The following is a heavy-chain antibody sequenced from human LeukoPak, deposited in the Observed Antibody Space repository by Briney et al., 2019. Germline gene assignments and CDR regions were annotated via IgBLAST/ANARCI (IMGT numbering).Heavy chain of an antibody. V-gene: IGHV3-23*01. D-gene: IGHD2-21*02. Sequence: PGGSLRLSCAASGLTFSRYAMSWVRQAPGKGLEWVSTISGSGGGTYNADSVKGRFTISRDNSQNTLYLQMNSLRGEDTAVYYCAKGGPGDGNWFDLWGQGTLVTVSS. CDR1: GLTFSRYA. CDR3: AKGGPGDGNWFDL. J-gene: IGHJ5*02. CDR2: ISGSGGGT.